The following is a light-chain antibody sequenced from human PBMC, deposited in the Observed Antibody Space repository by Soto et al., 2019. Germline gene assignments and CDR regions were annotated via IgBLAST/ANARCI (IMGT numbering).Light chain of an antibody. CDR2: KAS. V-gene: IGKV1-5*03. CDR3: QQYNTYST. CDR1: QSISTW. J-gene: IGKJ1*01. Sequence: QMTQSPSTLSASVGDTVTITCRASQSISTWLAWYQQKPGKAPKLLIYKASTLESGVPSRFSGSGSGTEFTLTISSLQPDDFATYYCQQYNTYSTFGRGTKVEIK.